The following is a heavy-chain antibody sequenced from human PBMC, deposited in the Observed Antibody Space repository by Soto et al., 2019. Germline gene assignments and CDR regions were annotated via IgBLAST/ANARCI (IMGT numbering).Heavy chain of an antibody. Sequence: QVQLVQSGAEVKKPGASVKVSCKASGYTFTGYYMHWVRQAPGQGLEWMGWINPNSGGTNYAQKFQGWVTMTRDTSISTAYMELSRLRSGDTAVYYCARDLTGTIEIAFDYWGQGTLVTVSS. V-gene: IGHV1-2*04. CDR3: ARDLTGTIEIAFDY. D-gene: IGHD1-7*01. J-gene: IGHJ4*02. CDR1: GYTFTGYY. CDR2: INPNSGGT.